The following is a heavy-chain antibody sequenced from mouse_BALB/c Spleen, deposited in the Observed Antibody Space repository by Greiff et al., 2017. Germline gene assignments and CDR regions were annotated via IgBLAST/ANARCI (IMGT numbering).Heavy chain of an antibody. CDR3: ARDAAGGYFDV. CDR2: ISNLAYSI. Sequence: EVHLVESGGGLVQPGGSRKLSCAASGFTFSDYGMAWVRQAPGKGPEWVAFISNLAYSIYYADTVTGRFTISRENAKNTLYLEMSSLRSEDTAMYYCARDAAGGYFDVWGAGTTVTVSS. J-gene: IGHJ1*01. V-gene: IGHV5-15*02. CDR1: GFTFSDYG.